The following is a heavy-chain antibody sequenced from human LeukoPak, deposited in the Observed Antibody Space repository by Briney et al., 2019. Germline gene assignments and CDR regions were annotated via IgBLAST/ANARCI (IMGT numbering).Heavy chain of an antibody. CDR3: ARSEDSSGYYPGAIDY. CDR1: GGSISSSSYY. D-gene: IGHD3-22*01. V-gene: IGHV4-39*01. Sequence: SETLSLTCTVSGGSISSSSYYWGWIRQPPGKGLEWIGSIYYSGSTYYNPSLKSRVTISVDTSKNQLSLKLSSVTAADTAVYYCARSEDSSGYYPGAIDYWGQGTLVTVSS. CDR2: IYYSGST. J-gene: IGHJ4*02.